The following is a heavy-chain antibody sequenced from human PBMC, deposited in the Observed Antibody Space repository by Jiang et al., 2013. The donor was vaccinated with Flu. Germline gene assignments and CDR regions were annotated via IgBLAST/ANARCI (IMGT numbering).Heavy chain of an antibody. J-gene: IGHJ1*01. CDR2: LSYSGST. CDR1: NGSISNHY. V-gene: IGHV4-59*11. D-gene: IGHD3-22*01. Sequence: TCTVSNGSISNHYWSWVRQSPGKGLEWIGYLSYSGSTNXNPSLKSRVTISVDTSKNQFSLKLSSMTAADTAVYYCASSASTYLYYAEYLQHWGQGTLVTVSS. CDR3: ASSASTYLYYAEYLQH.